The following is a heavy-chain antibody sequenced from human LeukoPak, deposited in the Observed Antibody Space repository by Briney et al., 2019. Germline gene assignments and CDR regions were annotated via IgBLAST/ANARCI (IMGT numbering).Heavy chain of an antibody. D-gene: IGHD6-13*01. CDR1: GDSISTSNSY. Sequence: SETLSLTCTVSGDSISTSNSYWSWIRQPPGKGLEWIGYIYYSGSTNYNPSLKSRVTISVDTSKNQFSLKLSSVTAADTAVYYCARGGSNSCRWFDPWGQGTLVTVSS. CDR3: ARGGSNSCRWFDP. CDR2: IYYSGST. J-gene: IGHJ5*02. V-gene: IGHV4-61*01.